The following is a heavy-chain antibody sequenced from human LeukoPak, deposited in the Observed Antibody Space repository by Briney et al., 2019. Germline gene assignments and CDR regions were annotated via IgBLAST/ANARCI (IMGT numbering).Heavy chain of an antibody. Sequence: PSETLSLTCTVSGGSISSYYWSWIRQPPGKGLEWIGYIYYSGSTNYKPSLKSRVTISVDTSKNQLSLKLSSVTAADTAVYYCARDRDDYGGNFGAFDIWGQGTMVTVSS. CDR1: GGSISSYY. CDR3: ARDRDDYGGNFGAFDI. V-gene: IGHV4-59*01. D-gene: IGHD4-23*01. J-gene: IGHJ3*02. CDR2: IYYSGST.